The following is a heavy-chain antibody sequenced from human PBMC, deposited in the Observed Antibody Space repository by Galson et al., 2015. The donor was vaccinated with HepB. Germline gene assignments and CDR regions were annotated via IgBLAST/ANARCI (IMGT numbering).Heavy chain of an antibody. CDR2: ISNHGSHK. V-gene: IGHV3-30*18. CDR1: GFTFSNYA. J-gene: IGHJ2*01. Sequence: SLRLSCAASGFTFSNYAMHWVRQAPGKGLEWVALISNHGSHKYYADSLKGRFTISRDNSKNTLYLQMNSLRTEDTAVYYCAKDDKGYADYFVHLWGRGTLVTVSS. D-gene: IGHD4-17*01. CDR3: AKDDKGYADYFVHL.